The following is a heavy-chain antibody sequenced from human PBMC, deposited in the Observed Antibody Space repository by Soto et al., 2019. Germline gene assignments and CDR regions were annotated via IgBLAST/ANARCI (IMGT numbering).Heavy chain of an antibody. CDR2: IYYSGST. Sequence: PSETLSLTCTVPGGSISSSSYYWDWIRQPLGKGLEWIGSIYYSGSTYYNPSLKSRVAISVDTSKNQFSLKLSSVTAADTAIYYCARHHSSTWYGDYYYGMDVWGQGTTVS. J-gene: IGHJ6*02. CDR1: GGSISSSSYY. D-gene: IGHD6-13*01. V-gene: IGHV4-39*01. CDR3: ARHHSSTWYGDYYYGMDV.